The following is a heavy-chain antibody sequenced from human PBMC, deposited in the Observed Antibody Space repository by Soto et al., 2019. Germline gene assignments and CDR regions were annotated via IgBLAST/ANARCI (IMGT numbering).Heavy chain of an antibody. CDR2: ISGSGSTI. V-gene: IGHV3-23*01. CDR1: GFTFSSYA. D-gene: IGHD3-16*01. J-gene: IGHJ4*02. Sequence: GGSLRLSCAASGFTFSSYAVSWVRQAPGKGPEWISSISGSGSTIYYADSVKGRFTISSDRSKNTLYLQMDSLRADDTAVYYCARLHGGTAHRPEYWGQGNMVTV. CDR3: ARLHGGTAHRPEY.